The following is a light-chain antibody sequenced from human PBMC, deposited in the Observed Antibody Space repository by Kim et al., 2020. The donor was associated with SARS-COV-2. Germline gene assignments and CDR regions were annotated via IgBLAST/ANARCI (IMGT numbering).Light chain of an antibody. CDR2: DAS. CDR3: QQYDTLPIT. Sequence: DIQMTQSPSSLSASIGYRVTITCQASQDITNYLNWYQHKPGKAPKLLITDASNLQSGVPSRFRGSGSGAHYTFTISSLQPEYVATYYYQQYDTLPITFGQRTRLDIK. V-gene: IGKV1-33*01. CDR1: QDITNY. J-gene: IGKJ5*01.